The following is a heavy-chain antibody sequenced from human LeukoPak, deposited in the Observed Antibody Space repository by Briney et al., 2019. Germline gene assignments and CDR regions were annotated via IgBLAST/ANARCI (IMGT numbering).Heavy chain of an antibody. J-gene: IGHJ4*02. Sequence: PSETLSLTCTVSGGSISSDSYYWGWIRQPPGKGLEWIGSINYSGTTYYNPSLKSRVTISVDTSKNQFSLKVSSVTAADTAVYYCARRVPSGSGSYDFDYWGREPWSPSPQ. CDR3: ARRVPSGSGSYDFDY. CDR2: INYSGTT. V-gene: IGHV4-39*01. CDR1: GGSISSDSYY. D-gene: IGHD3-10*01.